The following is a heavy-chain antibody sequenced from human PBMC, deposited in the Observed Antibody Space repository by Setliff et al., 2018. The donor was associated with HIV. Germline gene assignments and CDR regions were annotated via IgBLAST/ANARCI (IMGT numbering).Heavy chain of an antibody. Sequence: PSETLSLTCTVSGDSVSSRSYYWSWIRQPPGKGLEWIGYIYYSGSTNYNPSLKSRVTISVDTSKNHFSLKLRSVTAADTAVYYCARYSPRGYTLTGPYWGQGTLVTVYS. D-gene: IGHD6-25*01. J-gene: IGHJ4*02. CDR2: IYYSGST. CDR1: GDSVSSRSYY. CDR3: ARYSPRGYTLTGPY. V-gene: IGHV4-61*03.